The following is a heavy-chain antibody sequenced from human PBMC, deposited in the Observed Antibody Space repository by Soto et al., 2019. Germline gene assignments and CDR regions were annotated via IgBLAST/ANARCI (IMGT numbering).Heavy chain of an antibody. CDR1: GGSFSSYY. Sequence: SETLSLTCAVYGGSFSSYYWSWILQPPGKGLEWIGEINHSGSTNYNPSLKSRVTISVDTSKNQFSLKLSSVTAADTAVYYCARRARYGSGSYYKYYYYYGMDVWGQGTTVTVSS. CDR3: ARRARYGSGSYYKYYYYYGMDV. J-gene: IGHJ6*02. D-gene: IGHD3-10*01. CDR2: INHSGST. V-gene: IGHV4-34*01.